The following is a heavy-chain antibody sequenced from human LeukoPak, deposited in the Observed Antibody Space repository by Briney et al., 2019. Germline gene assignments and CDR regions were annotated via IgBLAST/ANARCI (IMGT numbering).Heavy chain of an antibody. CDR2: IYYSGST. CDR1: GGSISSYY. V-gene: IGHV4-59*01. D-gene: IGHD5-18*01. CDR3: ARDRYIFAGPDAYYYMDV. Sequence: SETLSLTCTVSGGSISSYYWSWIRQPPGKGLEWIGSIYYSGSTYYNPSLKSRVTISVDTSKNQFSLKLNSVTAADTAVYYCARDRYIFAGPDAYYYMDVWGKGTTVTISS. J-gene: IGHJ6*03.